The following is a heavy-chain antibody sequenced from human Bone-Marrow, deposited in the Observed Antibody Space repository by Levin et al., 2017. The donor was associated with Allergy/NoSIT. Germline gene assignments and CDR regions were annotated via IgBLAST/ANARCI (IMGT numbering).Heavy chain of an antibody. V-gene: IGHV1-2*02. D-gene: IGHD6-6*01. CDR1: RYTFTAYY. CDR3: ARAPSISARPSKDWFDP. Sequence: GESLKISCKASRYTFTAYYMHWVRQAPGQGLEWLGWINPNSGGTNYAQKFQGRVTMTRDTSISTAYMELSSLRSDDTAVYYCARAPSISARPSKDWFDPWGQGTLVTVSS. CDR2: INPNSGGT. J-gene: IGHJ5*02.